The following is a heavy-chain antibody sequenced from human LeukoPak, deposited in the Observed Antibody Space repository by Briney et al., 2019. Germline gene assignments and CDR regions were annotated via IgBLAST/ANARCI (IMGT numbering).Heavy chain of an antibody. CDR1: GSTFSSYA. V-gene: IGHV3-30-3*01. Sequence: PGGSLRLSCAASGSTFSSYAMHWVRQAPGKGLEWVAVISYDGSNKYYADSVKGRFTISRDNSKNTLYLQMNSLRAEDTAVYYCARDRFGSGSYYMAYFDYWGQGTLVTVSS. CDR3: ARDRFGSGSYYMAYFDY. CDR2: ISYDGSNK. J-gene: IGHJ4*02. D-gene: IGHD3-10*01.